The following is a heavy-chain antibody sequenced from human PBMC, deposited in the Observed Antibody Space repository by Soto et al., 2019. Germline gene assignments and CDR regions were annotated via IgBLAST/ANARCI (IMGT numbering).Heavy chain of an antibody. Sequence: LNLVESGGGGVHPGRSLRLTCEASGFIFSGSGMHWVRQAPGKGLEWVALVSNDGIRKYYGDSVKGRFTISRDNAENTLYLQMNSLRAEDTAVYYCARWVGGSMYDNSGKYDSWGQGTLVTVSS. CDR2: VSNDGIRK. V-gene: IGHV3-30*03. CDR3: ARWVGGSMYDNSGKYDS. CDR1: GFIFSGSG. J-gene: IGHJ5*01. D-gene: IGHD3-22*01.